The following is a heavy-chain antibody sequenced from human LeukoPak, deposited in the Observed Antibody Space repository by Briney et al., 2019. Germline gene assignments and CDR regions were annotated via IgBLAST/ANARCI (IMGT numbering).Heavy chain of an antibody. CDR2: INPNSGGT. CDR3: ARAEVEWFTYYYYMDV. J-gene: IGHJ6*03. D-gene: IGHD3-3*01. V-gene: IGHV1-2*02. CDR1: GYTFTGYY. Sequence: GASVKVSCKASGYTFTGYYMHWVRQAPGQGLEWMGWINPNSGGTNYAQKFQGRVTMTRDTSISTAYMELSRLRSDDTAVYYCARAEVEWFTYYYYMDVWGKGTTVTVSS.